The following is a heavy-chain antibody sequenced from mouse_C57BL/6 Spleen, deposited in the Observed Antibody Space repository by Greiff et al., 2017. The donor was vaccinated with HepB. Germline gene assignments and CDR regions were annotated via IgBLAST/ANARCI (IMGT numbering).Heavy chain of an antibody. CDR2: FYPGSGSI. V-gene: IGHV1-62-2*01. CDR3: ARHEEGLGTFDY. D-gene: IGHD3-3*01. J-gene: IGHJ2*01. CDR1: GYTFTEYT. Sequence: QVHVKQSGAELVKPGASVKLSCKASGYTFTEYTIHWVKQRSGQGLEWIGWFYPGSGSIKYNEKFKDKATLTADKSSSTVYMELSRLTSEDSAVYFCARHEEGLGTFDYWGQGTTLTVSS.